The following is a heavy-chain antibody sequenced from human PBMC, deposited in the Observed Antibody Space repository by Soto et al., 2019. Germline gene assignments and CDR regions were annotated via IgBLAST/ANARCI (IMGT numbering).Heavy chain of an antibody. J-gene: IGHJ4*02. V-gene: IGHV4-34*01. D-gene: IGHD1-26*01. CDR1: GGSFSGYY. CDR3: ARGGVVGAISH. CDR2: INHSGST. Sequence: SETLSLTCAVYGGSFSGYYWSWIRQPPGKGLEWIGEINHSGSTNYNPSLKSRVTISVDTSKNQFSLKLSSVTAADTAVYYCARGGVVGAISHWSQGTLVTVSS.